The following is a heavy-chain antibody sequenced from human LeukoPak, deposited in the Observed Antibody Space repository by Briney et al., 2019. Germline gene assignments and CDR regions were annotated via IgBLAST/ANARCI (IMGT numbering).Heavy chain of an antibody. V-gene: IGHV3-30*18. CDR2: ISYDGRNK. D-gene: IGHD1-14*01. Sequence: GRSLRLSCEASGFTFSDYGMHWVRQAPGKGLEWVAVISYDGRNKYYRDSAKGRFSISRDNSRNTLYLQMNSLRAEDTAMYYCAKIPNGPKVYWIGPWGQGTLVTVSS. CDR1: GFTFSDYG. J-gene: IGHJ5*02. CDR3: AKIPNGPKVYWIGP.